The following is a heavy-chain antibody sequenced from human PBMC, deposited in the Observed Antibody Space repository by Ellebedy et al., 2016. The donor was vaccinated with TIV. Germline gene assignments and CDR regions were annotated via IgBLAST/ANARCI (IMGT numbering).Heavy chain of an antibody. V-gene: IGHV4-4*02. CDR3: ARSPGYYYDSSGYYGGH. J-gene: IGHJ4*02. CDR1: RGSISSDNW. CDR2: IFHSGST. D-gene: IGHD3-22*01. Sequence: SETLSLTCAVSRGSISSDNWWSWVRQPPGKGLEWIGEIFHSGSTTYNPSLTGRVTISVDKSKNQFSLNLTSVTAADTAVYYCARSPGYYYDSSGYYGGHWGQGTLVTVSS.